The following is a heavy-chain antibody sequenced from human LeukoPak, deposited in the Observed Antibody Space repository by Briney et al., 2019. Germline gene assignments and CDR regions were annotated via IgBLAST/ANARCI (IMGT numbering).Heavy chain of an antibody. CDR1: GFTVSSSY. D-gene: IGHD2-21*02. J-gene: IGHJ4*02. CDR2: IYSGDST. V-gene: IGHV3-66*01. CDR3: ARDRVTAVDYYFDY. Sequence: GGSLRLSCAASGFTVSSSYMTWVRQAPGEGLEWVSVIYSGDSTYYADSVKGRFTISRDNSKNTLYLQMNSLRAEDTAVYYCARDRVTAVDYYFDYWGQGTLVTVSS.